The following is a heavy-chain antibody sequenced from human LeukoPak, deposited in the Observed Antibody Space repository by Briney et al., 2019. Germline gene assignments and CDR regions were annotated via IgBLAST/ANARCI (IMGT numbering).Heavy chain of an antibody. CDR1: GFSFSSYD. D-gene: IGHD4-17*01. Sequence: GGSLRLSCAASGFSFSSYDMSWIRQAPGKGLEWVSAISRSGDSTYYTDSVKGRFTISRDNSRNTLSLQMNNLRAEDMAVYYCAKGGVDYWGQGTLVTVSS. J-gene: IGHJ4*02. CDR2: ISRSGDST. CDR3: AKGGVDY. V-gene: IGHV3-23*01.